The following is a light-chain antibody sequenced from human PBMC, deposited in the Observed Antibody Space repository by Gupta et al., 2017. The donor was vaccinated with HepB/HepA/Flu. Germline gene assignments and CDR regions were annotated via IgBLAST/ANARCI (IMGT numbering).Light chain of an antibody. CDR3: QQRSHWPPLT. CDR1: QNIKHF. CDR2: DAS. V-gene: IGKV3-11*01. Sequence: ELVLTQSPATLSLSPGERATLSCRASQNIKHFLAWYQQKPGQPPRLIIYDASNRATGIPARFSGGGSGTDFTLTISSLEPEDVALYYCQQRSHWPPLTFGQGTRLEIK. J-gene: IGKJ5*01.